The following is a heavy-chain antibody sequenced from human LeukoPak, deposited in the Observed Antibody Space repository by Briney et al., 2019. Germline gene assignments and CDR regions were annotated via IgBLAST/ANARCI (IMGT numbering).Heavy chain of an antibody. Sequence: SETLSLTCTVSGGSISSYYWSWIRQPPGKGLKWIGNIYYSGSTNYNPSLKSRVTISVDTSKNQFSLKLSSVTAADTAVYYCARDRGYYGSGSYYQFDYWGQGTLVTVSS. J-gene: IGHJ4*02. V-gene: IGHV4-59*01. CDR3: ARDRGYYGSGSYYQFDY. CDR2: IYYSGST. D-gene: IGHD3-10*01. CDR1: GGSISSYY.